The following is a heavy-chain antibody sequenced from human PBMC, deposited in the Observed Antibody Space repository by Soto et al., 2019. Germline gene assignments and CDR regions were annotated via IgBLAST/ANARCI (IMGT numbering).Heavy chain of an antibody. Sequence: ASVKVSCKASGYTFTSYYMHWVRQAPGQGLEWMGIINPSGGSTSYAQKFQGRVTMTRDTSTSTVYMELSSLRSEDTAVYYCARVSPITMIVADYYGMDVWGQGTTVTSP. J-gene: IGHJ6*02. CDR1: GYTFTSYY. CDR3: ARVSPITMIVADYYGMDV. V-gene: IGHV1-46*01. CDR2: INPSGGST. D-gene: IGHD3-22*01.